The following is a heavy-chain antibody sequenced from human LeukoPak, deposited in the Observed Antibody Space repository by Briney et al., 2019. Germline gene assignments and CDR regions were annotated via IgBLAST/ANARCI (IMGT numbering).Heavy chain of an antibody. CDR1: GFSVSTNY. CDR2: IYSGGST. Sequence: PGGSLRLSCAASGFSVSTNYMNWVRQAPGKGLEWVSVIYSGGSTYYADSVKGRFTISRDNSKNTLYLQMNSLRAEDTAVCYCARDLTTVTETYYYYYYGMAVWGKGTTVTVSS. V-gene: IGHV3-66*02. D-gene: IGHD4-17*01. J-gene: IGHJ6*04. CDR3: ARDLTTVTETYYYYYYGMAV.